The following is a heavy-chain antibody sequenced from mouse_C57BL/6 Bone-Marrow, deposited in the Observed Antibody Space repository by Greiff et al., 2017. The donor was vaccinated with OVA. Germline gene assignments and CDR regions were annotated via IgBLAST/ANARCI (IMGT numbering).Heavy chain of an antibody. J-gene: IGHJ4*01. CDR1: GFTFSSYG. CDR3: ARQTPYYDYDRGYYAMDY. CDR2: ISSGGSYT. D-gene: IGHD2-4*01. Sequence: EVQVVESGGDLVKPGGSLKLSCAASGFTFSSYGMSWVRQTPDKRLEWVATISSGGSYTYYPDSVKGRFTISRDNAKNTLYLQMSSLKSEDTAMYYCARQTPYYDYDRGYYAMDYWGQGTSVTVSS. V-gene: IGHV5-6*01.